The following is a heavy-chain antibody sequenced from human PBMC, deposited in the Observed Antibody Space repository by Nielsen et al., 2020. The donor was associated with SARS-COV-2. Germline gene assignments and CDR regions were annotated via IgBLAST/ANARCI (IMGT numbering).Heavy chain of an antibody. CDR3: ARGDYDSSGYHGPLDY. D-gene: IGHD3-22*01. CDR2: IKQDGSEK. CDR1: GFTFSSYW. Sequence: GGSLRLSCAASGFTFSSYWMSWVRQAPGKGLEWVANIKQDGSEKYYVDSVKGRFTISRDNAKNSLYLQMNSLRAEDTALYFCARGDYDSSGYHGPLDYWGQGALVTVSS. J-gene: IGHJ4*02. V-gene: IGHV3-7*03.